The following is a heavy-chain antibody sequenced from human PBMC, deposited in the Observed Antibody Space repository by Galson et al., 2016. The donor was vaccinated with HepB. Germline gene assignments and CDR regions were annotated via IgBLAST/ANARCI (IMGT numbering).Heavy chain of an antibody. D-gene: IGHD1-26*01. Sequence: LSCAASGFTFSSYAMTWVRQAPGEGLEWVSSISGSGSTYYADSVKGRFTISRDNSKNTLYLQMNSLRVEDTAVFYCAKGHAANPGAPRVDYWGRGTLVTVSS. CDR2: ISGSGST. CDR1: GFTFSSYA. V-gene: IGHV3-23*01. CDR3: AKGHAANPGAPRVDY. J-gene: IGHJ4*02.